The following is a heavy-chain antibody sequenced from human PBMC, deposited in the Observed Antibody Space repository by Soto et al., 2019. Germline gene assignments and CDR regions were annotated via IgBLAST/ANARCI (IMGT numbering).Heavy chain of an antibody. CDR2: ISSGSSTI. Sequence: GGSQRLSYPASGFTFSSYSMNWVRQAPCKGLEWVSYISSGSSTIYYADSVKGRFTISRDNAKNSLYLQMNSLRDEDTAVYYCARDNDSSGSTFDYWGQGTLVTVSS. CDR1: GFTFSSYS. CDR3: ARDNDSSGSTFDY. V-gene: IGHV3-48*02. J-gene: IGHJ4*02. D-gene: IGHD3-22*01.